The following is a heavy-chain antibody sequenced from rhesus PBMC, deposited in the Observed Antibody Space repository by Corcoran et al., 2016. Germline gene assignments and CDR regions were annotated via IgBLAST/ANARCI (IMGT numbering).Heavy chain of an antibody. CDR2: IYGSDWST. D-gene: IGHD4-35*01. V-gene: IGHV4-93*02. J-gene: IGHJ2*01. CDR3: ARLFGNYNWYIDL. Sequence: QVQLQESGPAVVKRSETLSLTCAVSGGSVSRSNWWIWVRQSPGKGIDFIGGIYGSDWSTQYNPSPKSPVTFSIDTSKNHFSLKLSSVTAADTAVYYCARLFGNYNWYIDLWGPGTPITVSS. CDR1: GGSVSRSNW.